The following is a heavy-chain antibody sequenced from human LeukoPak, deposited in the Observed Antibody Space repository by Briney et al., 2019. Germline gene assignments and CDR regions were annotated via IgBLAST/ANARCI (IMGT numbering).Heavy chain of an antibody. D-gene: IGHD2-15*01. CDR3: ASPTPHPYCSGGSCYWSGWFDP. CDR2: IYYSGST. J-gene: IGHJ5*02. Sequence: PSETLSLTCTVSGYSISSGYYWGWIRQPPGKGLEWIGSIYYSGSTYYNPSLKSRVTISVDTSKNQFSLKLSSVTAADTAVYYCASPTPHPYCSGGSCYWSGWFDPWGQGTLVTVSS. CDR1: GYSISSGYY. V-gene: IGHV4-38-2*02.